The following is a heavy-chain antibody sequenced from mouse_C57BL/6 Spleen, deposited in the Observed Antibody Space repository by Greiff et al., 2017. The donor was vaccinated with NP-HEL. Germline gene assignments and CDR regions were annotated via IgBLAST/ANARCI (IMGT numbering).Heavy chain of an antibody. V-gene: IGHV1-80*01. J-gene: IGHJ4*01. CDR2: IYPGDGDT. D-gene: IGHD1-1*01. CDR3: AREGITTVVEGDAMDY. Sequence: QVQLQQSGAELVKPGASVKISCKASGYAFSSYWMNWVKQRPGKGLEWIGQIYPGDGDTNYNGKFKGKATLTADKSSSTAYMQLSSLTSEDSAAYFCAREGITTVVEGDAMDYWGQGTSVTVSS. CDR1: GYAFSSYW.